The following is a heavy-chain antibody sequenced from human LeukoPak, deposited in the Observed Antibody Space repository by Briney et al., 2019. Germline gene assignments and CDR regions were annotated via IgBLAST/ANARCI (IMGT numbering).Heavy chain of an antibody. D-gene: IGHD6-6*01. CDR2: ISGSGGST. CDR3: AKGYRKSYSSSPNAIDY. V-gene: IGHV3-23*01. J-gene: IGHJ4*02. CDR1: GFTFSTYT. Sequence: GGSLRLSCAASGFTFSTYTMNWVRQAPGKGLEWVSAISGSGGSTYYADSVKGRFTISRDNSKNTLYLQMNSLRAEDTAVYYCAKGYRKSYSSSPNAIDYWGQGTLVTVSS.